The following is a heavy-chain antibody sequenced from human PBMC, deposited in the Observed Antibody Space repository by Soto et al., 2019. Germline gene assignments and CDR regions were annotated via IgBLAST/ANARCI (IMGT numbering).Heavy chain of an antibody. Sequence: QVQLVHSGAEVKKPGSSVKVSCKASGGTFSSYAISWVRQAPGQGLEWMGGIIPIFGTANYAQKFQGRVTITADESTSTAYMELSSLRSEDTAVYYCARVCGGDCYSAYYYYGMDVWGQGTTVTVSS. V-gene: IGHV1-69*01. J-gene: IGHJ6*02. D-gene: IGHD2-21*02. CDR2: IIPIFGTA. CDR3: ARVCGGDCYSAYYYYGMDV. CDR1: GGTFSSYA.